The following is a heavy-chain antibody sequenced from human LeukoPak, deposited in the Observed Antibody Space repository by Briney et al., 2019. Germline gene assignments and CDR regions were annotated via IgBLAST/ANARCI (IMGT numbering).Heavy chain of an antibody. J-gene: IGHJ3*02. CDR3: ARGIGYGGNSDAFDI. Sequence: ASVKVSCKASGYTFTSYYMHWVRQAPGQGLEWMGIINPSGGSTSYAQKFQGRVTMTRDMSTSTAYMELSSLRSEDTAVYYCARGIGYGGNSDAFDIWGQGTMVTVSS. D-gene: IGHD4-23*01. CDR2: INPSGGST. CDR1: GYTFTSYY. V-gene: IGHV1-46*01.